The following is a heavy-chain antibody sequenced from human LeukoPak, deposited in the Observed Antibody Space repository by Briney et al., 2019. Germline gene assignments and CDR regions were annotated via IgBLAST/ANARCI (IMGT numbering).Heavy chain of an antibody. CDR1: GFTFDDYA. CDR2: ISWNSGSI. Sequence: GGSRRLSCAASGFTFDDYAMHWVRQAPGRGLEWVSGISWNSGSIGYADSVKGRFTISRDNAKNSLYLQMNSLRAEDTALYYCAKDIGYYYGMDVWGQGTTVTVSS. V-gene: IGHV3-9*01. CDR3: AKDIGYYYGMDV. J-gene: IGHJ6*02.